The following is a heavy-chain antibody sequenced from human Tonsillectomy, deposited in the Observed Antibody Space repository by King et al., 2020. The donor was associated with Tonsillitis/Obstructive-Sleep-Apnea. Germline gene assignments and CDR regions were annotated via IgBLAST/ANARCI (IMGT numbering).Heavy chain of an antibody. CDR1: GDSMTSYY. J-gene: IGHJ4*02. CDR2: IYYSGIS. CDR3: ARGYSSGWIPVDY. V-gene: IGHV4-59*01. Sequence: VQLQESGPGLVKPSETLSLTCIVSGDSMTSYYWSWIRPPPGKGLEWIGHIYYSGISNYNPSLKSRVTISVDTSKNQFSLKLSSVTAADTAVYFCARGYSSGWIPVDYWGQGSLVTVSS. D-gene: IGHD6-19*01.